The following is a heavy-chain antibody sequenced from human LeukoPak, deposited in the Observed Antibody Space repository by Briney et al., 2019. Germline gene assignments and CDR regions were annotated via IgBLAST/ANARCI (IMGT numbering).Heavy chain of an antibody. Sequence: SETLSLTCAVYGGSFSGYFWSWIRQPPGKGLEWIGEINHSGSTNYNPSLKSRVTISVDTSKNQFSLKLSSVTAADTAVYYCAIGSLYTAMVNWFDPWGQGTLVTVSS. CDR3: AIGSLYTAMVNWFDP. CDR2: INHSGST. V-gene: IGHV4-34*01. J-gene: IGHJ5*01. D-gene: IGHD5-18*01. CDR1: GGSFSGYF.